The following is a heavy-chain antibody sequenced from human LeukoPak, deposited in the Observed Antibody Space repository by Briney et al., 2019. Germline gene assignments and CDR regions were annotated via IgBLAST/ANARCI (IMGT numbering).Heavy chain of an antibody. CDR3: AKDVYSSSWYPPRHFDY. CDR2: ISGSGGST. V-gene: IGHV3-23*01. J-gene: IGHJ4*02. D-gene: IGHD6-13*01. Sequence: GGSLRLSCAASGFTFSSYAMSWVRQAPGKGLEWVSAISGSGGSTYYADSVKGRFTISRDNSKNTLYLQMNSLRAEDTAVYYCAKDVYSSSWYPPRHFDYCGQGTLVTVSS. CDR1: GFTFSSYA.